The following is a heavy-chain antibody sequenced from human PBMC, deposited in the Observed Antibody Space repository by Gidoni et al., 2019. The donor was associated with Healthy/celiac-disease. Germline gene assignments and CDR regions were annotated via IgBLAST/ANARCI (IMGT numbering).Heavy chain of an antibody. J-gene: IGHJ2*01. Sequence: YGMHWVRQAPGQRLERMGWINAGNGNTKYSQKFQGRVTITRDTSASTAYMELSSLRSEDTAVYYCARLLVVGASVYFDLWGRGTLVTVSS. D-gene: IGHD1-26*01. CDR2: INAGNGNT. CDR3: ARLLVVGASVYFDL. CDR1: YG. V-gene: IGHV1-3*01.